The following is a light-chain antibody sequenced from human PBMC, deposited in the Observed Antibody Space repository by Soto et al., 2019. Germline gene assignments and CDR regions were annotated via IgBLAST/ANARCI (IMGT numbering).Light chain of an antibody. CDR3: SSYTSSSTDV. CDR1: SSDVGGYNY. CDR2: DVS. Sequence: QSVLTQPASVSGSPGQSITISCTGTSSDVGGYNYVSWYQQDPGKAPKLMIYDVSNLPSGVSNRFSGSKSGNTASLTISGLQAEDEAEYYCSSYTSSSTDVFGTGTKVTVL. J-gene: IGLJ1*01. V-gene: IGLV2-14*01.